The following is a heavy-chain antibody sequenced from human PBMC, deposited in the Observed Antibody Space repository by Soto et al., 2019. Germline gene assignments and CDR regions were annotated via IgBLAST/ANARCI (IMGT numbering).Heavy chain of an antibody. Sequence: EVQLVESGGDLVQPGGSLRLSCAASGFTFSTYSMKWVRQAPGKGLEWVSSISSSSTIYYADSVKGRFTISRDNVQNSLYLQMHSLRAEDTAVYYCARERGSGWTSDYWGQGTLVTVYS. V-gene: IGHV3-48*01. CDR2: ISSSSTI. CDR3: ARERGSGWTSDY. J-gene: IGHJ4*02. D-gene: IGHD6-19*01. CDR1: GFTFSTYS.